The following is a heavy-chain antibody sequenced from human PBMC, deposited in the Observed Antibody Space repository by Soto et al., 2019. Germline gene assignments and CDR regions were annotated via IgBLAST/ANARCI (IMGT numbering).Heavy chain of an antibody. CDR3: ARGGSGYNWFEP. J-gene: IGHJ5*02. CDR2: IWYDGSNK. V-gene: IGHV3-33*01. D-gene: IGHD3-10*01. Sequence: QVQLVESGGGVVQPGRSLRLSCAASGFTFSSYAMHWVRQAPGKGMEWVAVIWYDGSNKYYADSVKGRFTISRDNSKNQLSLQMNAMSAEDTAVYYCARGGSGYNWFEPWGQGTLVTVSS. CDR1: GFTFSSYA.